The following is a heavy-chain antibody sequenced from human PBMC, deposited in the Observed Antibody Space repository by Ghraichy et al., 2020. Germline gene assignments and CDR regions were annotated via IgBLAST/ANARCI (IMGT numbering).Heavy chain of an antibody. CDR1: GGSISSSDYY. V-gene: IGHV4-39*01. J-gene: IGHJ3*02. CDR2: AFYSGST. CDR3: ASRQTYTYGYAFDI. Sequence: GSLRLSCAASGGSISSSDYYWGWIRQPPGKGLEWIASAFYSGSTYYNSSLKSRVTISVDTSKNQFSLKLSSVTAADTALYYCASRQTYTYGYAFDIWGRGTMVTVSS. D-gene: IGHD5-18*01.